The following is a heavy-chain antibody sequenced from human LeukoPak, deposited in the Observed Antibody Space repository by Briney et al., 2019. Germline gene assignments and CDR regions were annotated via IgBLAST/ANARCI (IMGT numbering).Heavy chain of an antibody. CDR2: INWNGGST. CDR3: AKGTPSSYDTSGGTAFDI. J-gene: IGHJ3*02. V-gene: IGHV3-20*04. CDR1: GFTFDDYG. D-gene: IGHD3-22*01. Sequence: PGGSLRLSCAASGFTFDDYGMSWVRQAPGKGLEWVSGINWNGGSTGYADSVKGRFTISRDNAKNSLYLQMNSLRAEDMALYYCAKGTPSSYDTSGGTAFDIWGQGTMVTVSS.